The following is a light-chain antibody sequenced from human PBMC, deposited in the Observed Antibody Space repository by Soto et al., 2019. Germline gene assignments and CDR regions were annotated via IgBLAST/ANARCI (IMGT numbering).Light chain of an antibody. Sequence: EIVLTQSPATLSVSPVERATLSCRASQSVFSSLAWFQQKPGQAPRLLIYGAATRATGIPARFSGSGSGTEFTLTISSLQSEDFAIYYCKQYHNWPAFGQGTKVEIK. CDR1: QSVFSS. CDR2: GAA. J-gene: IGKJ1*01. CDR3: KQYHNWPA. V-gene: IGKV3-15*01.